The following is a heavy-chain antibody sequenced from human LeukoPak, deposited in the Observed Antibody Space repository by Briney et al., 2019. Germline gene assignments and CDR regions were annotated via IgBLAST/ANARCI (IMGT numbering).Heavy chain of an antibody. J-gene: IGHJ4*02. Sequence: GRSLRLSCAASGFTFSSYWMHWVRQVPGKGLVWVARINTGGSSTTYADSVKGRFTISRDNAKNMLYLQMDSLRDEDMGVYYCARSNQADDYWGQGTLVTVSS. CDR3: ARSNQADDY. CDR1: GFTFSSYW. CDR2: INTGGSST. V-gene: IGHV3-74*01. D-gene: IGHD1-14*01.